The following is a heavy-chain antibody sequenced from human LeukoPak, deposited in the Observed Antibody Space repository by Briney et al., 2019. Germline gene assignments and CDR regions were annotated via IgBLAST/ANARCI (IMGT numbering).Heavy chain of an antibody. CDR3: ARGPQYYDILTDQAQRDAVDYYYYYMDV. D-gene: IGHD3-9*01. CDR2: IIPIFGTA. J-gene: IGHJ6*03. Sequence: VASVKVSCKASGGTFSGYAISWVRQAPGQGLEWMGRIIPIFGTANYAQKFQGRVTITTDESTSTAYMELSSLRSEDTAVYYCARGPQYYDILTDQAQRDAVDYYYYYMDVWGKGTTVTVSS. CDR1: GGTFSGYA. V-gene: IGHV1-69*05.